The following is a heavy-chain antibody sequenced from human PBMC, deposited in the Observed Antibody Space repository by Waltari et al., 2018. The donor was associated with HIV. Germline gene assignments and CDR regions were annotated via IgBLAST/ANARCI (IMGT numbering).Heavy chain of an antibody. D-gene: IGHD1-26*01. J-gene: IGHJ6*02. CDR1: GGPISSSRYS. CDR3: IAGATYYYYYGMDV. V-gene: IGHV4-39*01. CDR2: IYYSGST. Sequence: QLQLPESGPGLVKPSETLYLPCTVAGGPISSSRYSWGWTRQHPGKGLEWIGSIYYSGSTYYNPSLKSRVTISVDTSKNQFSLKLSSVTAADTAVYYCIAGATYYYYYGMDVWGQGTTVTVSS.